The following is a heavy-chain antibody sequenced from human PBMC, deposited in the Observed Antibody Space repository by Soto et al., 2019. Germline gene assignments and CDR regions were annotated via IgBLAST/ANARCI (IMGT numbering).Heavy chain of an antibody. D-gene: IGHD2-8*01. J-gene: IGHJ3*02. V-gene: IGHV4-31*03. CDR1: GGSISSGGYY. CDR2: IYYSGST. CDR3: ARDTLIGVPPHAPFDI. Sequence: QVQLQESGPGLVKPSQTLSLTCTVSGGSISSGGYYWSWIRQHPGKGLEWIGYIYYSGSTYYNPSLKSRVTISVDTSKNQFSLKLSSVTAADTAVYYCARDTLIGVPPHAPFDIWGQGTMVTVSS.